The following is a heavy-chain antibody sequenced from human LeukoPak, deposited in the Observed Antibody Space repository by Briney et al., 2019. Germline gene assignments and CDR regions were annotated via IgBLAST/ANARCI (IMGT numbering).Heavy chain of an antibody. CDR1: GGSISSSSYY. D-gene: IGHD3-3*01. V-gene: IGHV4-39*01. CDR2: IYYSGST. CDR3: AGLWSGYYGYFDY. J-gene: IGHJ4*02. Sequence: SETLSLTCTVSGGSISSSSYYWGWIRQPPGKGLEWIGSIYYSGSTYYNPSLKSRVTISVDTSKNQFSLKLSSVTSADTAVYYCAGLWSGYYGYFDYWGQGTLVTVSS.